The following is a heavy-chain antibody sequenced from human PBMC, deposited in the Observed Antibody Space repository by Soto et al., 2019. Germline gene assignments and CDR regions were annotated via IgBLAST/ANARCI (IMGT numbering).Heavy chain of an antibody. Sequence: PSETLSLTCAVYGGSFSGYYWSWIRQPPGKGLEWIGEINHSGSTNYNPSLKSRVTISVDTSKNQFSLKLSSVTAADTAVYYCARYAHFRSGYYKGSWFDPWGRGTLVTVSS. J-gene: IGHJ5*02. CDR3: ARYAHFRSGYYKGSWFDP. CDR1: GGSFSGYY. V-gene: IGHV4-34*01. D-gene: IGHD3-3*02. CDR2: INHSGST.